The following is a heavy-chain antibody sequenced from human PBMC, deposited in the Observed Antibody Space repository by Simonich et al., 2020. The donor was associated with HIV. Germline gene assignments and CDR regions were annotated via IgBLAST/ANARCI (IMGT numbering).Heavy chain of an antibody. D-gene: IGHD3-9*01. CDR1: GFTFSNSW. J-gene: IGHJ4*02. Sequence: EVQLVESGGGLVQPGGSLRLSCVASGFTFSNSWMTWVRQAPGKGLEWVDNNKEDGSVKNYVDSVKGRFTISRDNAKNSLYLQMNSLRAEDTAVYYCARNVDWALFDYWGQGTLVTVSS. CDR3: ARNVDWALFDY. CDR2: NKEDGSVK. V-gene: IGHV3-7*01.